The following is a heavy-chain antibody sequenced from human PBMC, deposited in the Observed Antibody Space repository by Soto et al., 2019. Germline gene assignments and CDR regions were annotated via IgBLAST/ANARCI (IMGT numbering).Heavy chain of an antibody. CDR3: ECWGHIVKVAPSELDR. J-gene: IGHJ5*02. D-gene: IGHD2-21*01. CDR1: GFPFTNYW. CDR2: ISPDGSDV. V-gene: IGHV3-74*01. Sequence: GGSLRLSCAASGFPFTNYWMNWVRQTPGKGLMWVSRISPDGSDVGYADSVEGRFTVSRDNAKNTLYLQMHSLRAEDTAMYYCECWGHIVKVAPSELDRCGQGTLVTVSS.